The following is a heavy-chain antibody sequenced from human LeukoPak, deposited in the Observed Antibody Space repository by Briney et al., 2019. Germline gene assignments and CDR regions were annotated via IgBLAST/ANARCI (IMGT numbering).Heavy chain of an antibody. V-gene: IGHV4-30-2*01. D-gene: IGHD3-3*01. CDR2: IHHSGST. Sequence: SQTLSLTCAVSGGSISSGGYSWSWIRQPPGKGLEWIGCIHHSGSTYYNPSPKSRVTISVDRSKNQFSLKLSSVTAADTAVYYCARGDYDFWSGYYTGYYFDYWGQGTLVTVSS. J-gene: IGHJ4*02. CDR3: ARGDYDFWSGYYTGYYFDY. CDR1: GGSISSGGYS.